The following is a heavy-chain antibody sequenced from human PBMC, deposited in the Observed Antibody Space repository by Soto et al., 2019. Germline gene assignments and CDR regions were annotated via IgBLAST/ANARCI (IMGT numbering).Heavy chain of an antibody. CDR1: EYTFTSHY. Sequence: ASVKVSCKASEYTFTSHYMHWVRQAPGQGLEWMGIINPSGSSTSYARNFQGRVTMTRDTSTSTVYMELSSLRSEDTADYYCASGRVGATPLYYYAMDVWGQGTTVTVSS. CDR2: INPSGSST. D-gene: IGHD1-26*01. CDR3: ASGRVGATPLYYYAMDV. V-gene: IGHV1-46*01. J-gene: IGHJ6*02.